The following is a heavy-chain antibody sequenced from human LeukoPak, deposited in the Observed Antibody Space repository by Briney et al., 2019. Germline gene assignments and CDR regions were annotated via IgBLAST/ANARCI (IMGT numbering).Heavy chain of an antibody. Sequence: PSETLSLTCTVSGGSISSYYWSWIRQPAGKGLEWIGRIYTSGSTNYNPSLKSRVTMSVDTSKNKFSRKLSSVTAADTAVYYCARSVVAATAPYYFDYWGQGTLVTVSS. CDR1: GGSISSYY. V-gene: IGHV4-4*07. CDR2: IYTSGST. D-gene: IGHD2-15*01. CDR3: ARSVVAATAPYYFDY. J-gene: IGHJ4*02.